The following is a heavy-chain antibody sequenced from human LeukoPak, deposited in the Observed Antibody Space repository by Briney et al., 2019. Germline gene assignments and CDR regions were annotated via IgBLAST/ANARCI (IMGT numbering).Heavy chain of an antibody. Sequence: GGSLRLSCAASGFTFSSYSMKWVRQAPGKELEWVSSISSSSSYIYYADSVKGRFTISRDNAKNSLYLQMNSLRAEDTAVYYCASDLPRVGELFDYWGQGNLVTVSS. CDR2: ISSSSSYI. V-gene: IGHV3-21*01. CDR1: GFTFSSYS. D-gene: IGHD3-10*01. J-gene: IGHJ4*02. CDR3: ASDLPRVGELFDY.